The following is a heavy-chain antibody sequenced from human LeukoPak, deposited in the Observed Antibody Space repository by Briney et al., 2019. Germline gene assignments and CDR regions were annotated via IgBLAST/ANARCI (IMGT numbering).Heavy chain of an antibody. CDR1: GFTFSSYW. CDR3: ARDRDCGDGGCYPHFDY. CDR2: IKQDGSEK. D-gene: IGHD2-15*01. Sequence: PGGSLRLSCAASGFTFSSYWMSWVRQAPGKGLEWVANIKQDGSEKYYVDSVKGRFTISRDNAKNSLYLQMNSLRAEDTAVYYCARDRDCGDGGCYPHFDYWGQGVRVTVSS. J-gene: IGHJ4*02. V-gene: IGHV3-7*01.